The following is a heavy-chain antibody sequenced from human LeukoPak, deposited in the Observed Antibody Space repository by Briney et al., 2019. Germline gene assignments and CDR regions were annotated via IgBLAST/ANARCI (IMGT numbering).Heavy chain of an antibody. D-gene: IGHD6-13*01. V-gene: IGHV1-69*04. CDR2: IIPIFGIA. CDR1: GGTISSYA. CDR3: ASGGWATAAAGHNWFDP. J-gene: IGHJ5*02. Sequence: ASVKVSCKASGGTISSYAISWVRQAPGQGLEWMGRIIPIFGIANYAQKFQGRVTITADKSTSTAYMELSSLRSEDTAVYYCASGGWATAAAGHNWFDPWGQGTLVTVSS.